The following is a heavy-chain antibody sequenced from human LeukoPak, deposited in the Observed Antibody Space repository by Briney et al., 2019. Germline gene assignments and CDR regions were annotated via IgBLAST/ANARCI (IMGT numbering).Heavy chain of an antibody. J-gene: IGHJ4*02. V-gene: IGHV4-59*01. CDR1: GGSISSYY. CDR2: IYYSGST. Sequence: PSETLSLTCTVSGGSISSYYWSWIRQPPGKGLEWIGYIYYSGSTNYNPSLKRRVTISVDTSKNQFSLKLSSVTAADTAVYYCASSYDSSGYYYFDYWGQGTLVTVSS. CDR3: ASSYDSSGYYYFDY. D-gene: IGHD3-22*01.